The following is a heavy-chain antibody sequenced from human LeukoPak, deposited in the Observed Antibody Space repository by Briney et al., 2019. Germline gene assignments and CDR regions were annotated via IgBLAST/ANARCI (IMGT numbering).Heavy chain of an antibody. V-gene: IGHV4-39*07. CDR2: VYYSGTT. J-gene: IGHJ3*02. D-gene: IGHD2-2*01. Sequence: SESAFLRPFVYDDCIINSTYFWGWISMPTRKGLEGIGRVYYSGTTYSHPALKSGVTITIDTSENQFSLNLSSVTAADTAVYYCARKFPQIGYCSSSSCPGAFDIWGQGTMVTVSS. CDR1: DDCIINSTYF. CDR3: ARKFPQIGYCSSSSCPGAFDI.